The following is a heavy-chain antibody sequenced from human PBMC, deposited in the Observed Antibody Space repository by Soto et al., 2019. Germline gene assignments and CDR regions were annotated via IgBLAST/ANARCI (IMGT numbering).Heavy chain of an antibody. V-gene: IGHV4-30-2*01. J-gene: IGHJ5*02. CDR3: ARCKTIFEWWFDP. CDR1: GGSISSDGYA. D-gene: IGHD3-3*01. CDR2: IYHGGST. Sequence: SETLPLTCAVSGGSISSDGYAWSWIRQPPGKGLEWIGYIYHGGSTYYNPSLKGRVTISIDESENQFSLRVNSVTAADTAVYYCARCKTIFEWWFDPWGQGTLVTVSS.